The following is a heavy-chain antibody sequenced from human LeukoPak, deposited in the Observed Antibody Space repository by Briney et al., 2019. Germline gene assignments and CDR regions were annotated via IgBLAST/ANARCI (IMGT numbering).Heavy chain of an antibody. CDR2: MNPNSGNT. J-gene: IGHJ6*03. V-gene: IGHV1-8*01. CDR1: GYTFTSYD. CDR3: ARVKQWLVGDYYYYYYMDV. D-gene: IGHD6-19*01. Sequence: ASVKVSCKASGYTFTSYDINWVRQATGQGLEWMGWMNPNSGNTGYAQKFQGRVTMTRNTSISTAYMELSSLRSEDTAVYYCARVKQWLVGDYYYYYYMDVWGKGTTVTISS.